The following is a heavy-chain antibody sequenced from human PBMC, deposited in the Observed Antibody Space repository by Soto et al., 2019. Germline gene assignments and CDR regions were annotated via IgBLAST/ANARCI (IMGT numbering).Heavy chain of an antibody. D-gene: IGHD3-22*01. CDR3: ARDLGDYYYESSGVSRAFDI. CDR1: GGSISSSNW. Sequence: QVQLQETGPGLVKPSGTLSLTCAVSGGSISSSNWWSWVRQPPGKGLEWIGEIYHSGSTNYNPSLKSRVTISVDKSKNHFSLKLSSVTAADTAVYYCARDLGDYYYESSGVSRAFDIWGQGTMVTVSS. CDR2: IYHSGST. V-gene: IGHV4-4*02. J-gene: IGHJ3*02.